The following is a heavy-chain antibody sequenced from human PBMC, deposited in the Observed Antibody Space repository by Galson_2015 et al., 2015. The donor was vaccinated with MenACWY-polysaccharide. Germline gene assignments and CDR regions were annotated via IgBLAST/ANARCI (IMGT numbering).Heavy chain of an antibody. CDR2: IYYSGST. Sequence: ATLSLTCTVSGGSISSYYWSWIRQPPGKGLEWIGYIYYSGSTNYNPSLKSRVTISVDTSKNQSSLKLSSVTAADTAVYYCARDTYYYDSSEAPAAFDIWGQGTMVTVSS. V-gene: IGHV4-59*12. D-gene: IGHD3-22*01. CDR3: ARDTYYYDSSEAPAAFDI. J-gene: IGHJ3*02. CDR1: GGSISSYY.